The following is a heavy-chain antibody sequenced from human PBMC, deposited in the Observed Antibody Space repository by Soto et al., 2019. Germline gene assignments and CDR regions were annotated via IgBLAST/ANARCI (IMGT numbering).Heavy chain of an antibody. CDR2: IIPILASP. CDR3: ARDAGIPVVGRGTSFEY. D-gene: IGHD6-19*01. Sequence: QVQLVQSGAEVKKPGSSVKVSCKASGGTFSNYAITWVRQAPGQGLAWMGTIIPILASPRYAQKFQGRVTITADDSTSTTYMDLSSLRSEDTAVYYCARDAGIPVVGRGTSFEYWGQGTLVIVSS. J-gene: IGHJ4*02. CDR1: GGTFSNYA. V-gene: IGHV1-69*11.